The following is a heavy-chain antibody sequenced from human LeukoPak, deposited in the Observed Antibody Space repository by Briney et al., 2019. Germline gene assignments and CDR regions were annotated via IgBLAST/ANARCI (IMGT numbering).Heavy chain of an antibody. J-gene: IGHJ5*01. Sequence: SETLSLTCTVSGGSISSYYWSWIRQPPGKGLEWIGYIYYSGSTNYNPSLKSRVTISVDTSKNQFSLKLSSVTAADTAVYYCAKLVGDNALKVFVTWGQGT. CDR3: AKLVGDNALKVFVT. CDR1: GGSISSYY. D-gene: IGHD3-10*01. V-gene: IGHV4-59*01. CDR2: IYYSGST.